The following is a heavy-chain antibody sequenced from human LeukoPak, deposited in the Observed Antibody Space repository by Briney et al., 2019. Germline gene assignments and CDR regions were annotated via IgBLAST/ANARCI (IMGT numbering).Heavy chain of an antibody. CDR3: ARPTQQLAPFDY. Sequence: SETLSLTCAVYGGSFSGYYWSWIRQPPGKGLEWIGEINHSGSTNYNPSLKSRVTISVDTSKNQFSLKLSSVTAADTAVYYCARPTQQLAPFDYWGQGTLVTVSS. V-gene: IGHV4-34*01. D-gene: IGHD6-13*01. CDR1: GGSFSGYY. J-gene: IGHJ4*02. CDR2: INHSGST.